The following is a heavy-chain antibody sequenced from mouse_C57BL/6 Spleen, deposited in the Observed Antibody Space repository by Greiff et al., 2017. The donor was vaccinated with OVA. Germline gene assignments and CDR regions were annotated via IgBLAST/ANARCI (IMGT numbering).Heavy chain of an antibody. CDR1: GYSITSGYD. D-gene: IGHD2-12*01. CDR2: ISYSGST. J-gene: IGHJ3*01. CDR3: ARAEYYSPWFAY. V-gene: IGHV3-1*01. Sequence: EVKLMESGPGMVKPSQSLSLTCTVTGYSITSGYDWHWIRHFPGNKLEWMGYISYSGSTNYNPSLKSRISITHDTSKNHFFLKLNSVSTEDAATYYCARAEYYSPWFAYWGQGTLVTVSA.